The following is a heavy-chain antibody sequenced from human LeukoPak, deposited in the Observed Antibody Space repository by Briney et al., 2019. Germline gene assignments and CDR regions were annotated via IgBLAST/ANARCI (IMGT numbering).Heavy chain of an antibody. D-gene: IGHD3-10*01. J-gene: IGHJ6*02. V-gene: IGHV1-69*04. CDR3: ARAVWFGESYYYYGMDV. Sequence: ASVKVSCKASGGTFSSYAISWVRQAPGQGLEWMGRIIPILGIANYAQKFQGRVTITADKSTSTAYMELSSLRSEDTAVYYCARAVWFGESYYYYGMDVWGQGTTVTVSS. CDR2: IIPILGIA. CDR1: GGTFSSYA.